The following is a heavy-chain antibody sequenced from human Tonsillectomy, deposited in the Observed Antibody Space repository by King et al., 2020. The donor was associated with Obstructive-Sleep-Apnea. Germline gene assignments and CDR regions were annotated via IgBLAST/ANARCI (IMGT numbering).Heavy chain of an antibody. V-gene: IGHV3-30*04. CDR2: ISYDGSNK. Sequence: VQLVESGGGVVQPGRSLRLSCAASGFTFSSYAMHWVRQAPGKGLEWVAVISYDGSNKYYADSVKGRFTISRDNSKNTLYLQMNSLRAEDTAVYYCARDSIPYCGVDCYLPHYWGQGTLVTVSS. J-gene: IGHJ4*02. D-gene: IGHD2-21*02. CDR3: ARDSIPYCGVDCYLPHY. CDR1: GFTFSSYA.